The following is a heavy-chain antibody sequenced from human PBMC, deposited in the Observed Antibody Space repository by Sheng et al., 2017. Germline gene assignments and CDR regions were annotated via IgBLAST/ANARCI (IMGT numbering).Heavy chain of an antibody. V-gene: IGHV4-34*01. CDR1: GGSLSGYY. Sequence: VQIQQWGAGLLKPSETLSLTCSVYGGSLSGYYWSWIRQPPGKGLEWIGEVNHGGSTSYHPSLKSRVTISVDTSKSQFSLKLSSVTAADTAVYYCAREVTGFWSGYYINLWGQGTLVTVSS. CDR3: AREVTGFWSGYYINL. CDR2: VNHGGST. J-gene: IGHJ5*02. D-gene: IGHD3-3*01.